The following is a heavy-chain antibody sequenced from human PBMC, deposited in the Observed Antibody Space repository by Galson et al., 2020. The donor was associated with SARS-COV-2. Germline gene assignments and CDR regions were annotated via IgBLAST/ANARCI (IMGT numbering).Heavy chain of an antibody. CDR2: ISWNSDVI. V-gene: IGHV3-9*01. CDR3: AREDY. Sequence: SLRLSCAASGFTLENYAIHWVRQTPERGLEWVSGISWNSDVIDYAESVKGRFIISRDNDKNFVYLQMHSLRPEDTAFYYCAREDYWGRGTQVTVSS. CDR1: GFTLENYA. J-gene: IGHJ4*02.